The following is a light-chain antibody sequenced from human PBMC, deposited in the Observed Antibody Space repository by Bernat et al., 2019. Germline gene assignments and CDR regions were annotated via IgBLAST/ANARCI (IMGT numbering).Light chain of an antibody. Sequence: QSALTQPPSASGSPGQSVTISCTGTSSDVGGYNYVSWYQQHPDKAPKLIISEVSKRPSGVPDRFSGSKSSNTASLTVSGLQAEDEADYYCSSYAGSNNYVFGTGTKVTVL. CDR1: SSDVGGYNY. V-gene: IGLV2-8*01. CDR3: SSYAGSNNYV. CDR2: EVS. J-gene: IGLJ1*01.